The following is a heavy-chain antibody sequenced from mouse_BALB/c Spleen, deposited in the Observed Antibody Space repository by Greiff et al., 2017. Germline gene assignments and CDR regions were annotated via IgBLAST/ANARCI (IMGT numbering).Heavy chain of an antibody. Sequence: EVQLVESGGGLVKPGGSLKLSCAASGFTFSDYYMYWVRQTPEKRLEWVATISDGGSYTYYPDSVKGRFTISRDNAKNNLYLQMSSLKSEDTAMYYCARAVYYDYEAWFAYWGQGTLVTVSA. CDR1: GFTFSDYY. CDR3: ARAVYYDYEAWFAY. CDR2: ISDGGSYT. J-gene: IGHJ3*01. D-gene: IGHD2-4*01. V-gene: IGHV5-4*02.